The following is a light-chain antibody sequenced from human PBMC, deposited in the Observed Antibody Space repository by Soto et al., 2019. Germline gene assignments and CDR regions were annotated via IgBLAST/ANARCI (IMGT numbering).Light chain of an antibody. J-gene: IGLJ2*01. Sequence: QAVVTQEPSLTVSPGGTVTLTCGSSAGTVTSGHYPYWFQQKPGQAPKTLIYDTTNKYSWTPARFSGSLLGGKATLTLSGAQPEDEAEYYCLLSYSGARVFGGGTKLTVL. CDR2: DTT. CDR3: LLSYSGARV. CDR1: AGTVTSGHY. V-gene: IGLV7-46*01.